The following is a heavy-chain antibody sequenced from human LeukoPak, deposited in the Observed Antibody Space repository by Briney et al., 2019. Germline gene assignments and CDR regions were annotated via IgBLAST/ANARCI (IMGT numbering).Heavy chain of an antibody. Sequence: ASVKVSCKASGYTFTSYYMHWVRQAPGQGLEWMGIINPSGGSTSYAQKFQGRVTMTRDTSTGTVYMELSSLRSEDTAVYYCARDKVQTYYYDSSGYYYTLLAFDYWGQGTLVTVSS. J-gene: IGHJ4*02. CDR1: GYTFTSYY. V-gene: IGHV1-46*03. D-gene: IGHD3-22*01. CDR2: INPSGGST. CDR3: ARDKVQTYYYDSSGYYYTLLAFDY.